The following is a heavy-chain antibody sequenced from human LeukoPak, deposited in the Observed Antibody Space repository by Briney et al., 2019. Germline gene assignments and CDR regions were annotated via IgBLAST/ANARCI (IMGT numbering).Heavy chain of an antibody. D-gene: IGHD4-23*01. CDR1: GFTFSSYG. V-gene: IGHV3-48*02. CDR3: ARHDYGGNSGDY. Sequence: PGGSLRLSCAASGFTFSSYGMNCVRQAPGKGLEWVSYIGTSSSTIYYADSVKGRFTISRDNAKSSLYLQMNSLRDEDTAVYYCARHDYGGNSGDYWGQGTLVTVSS. J-gene: IGHJ4*02. CDR2: IGTSSSTI.